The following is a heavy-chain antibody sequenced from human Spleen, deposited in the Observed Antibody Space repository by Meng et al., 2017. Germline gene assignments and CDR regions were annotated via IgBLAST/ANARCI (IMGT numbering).Heavy chain of an antibody. D-gene: IGHD4-17*01. V-gene: IGHV3-21*01. CDR1: GFTFTTYS. CDR2: ISTSGAYI. J-gene: IGHJ6*02. Sequence: GGSLRLSCAASGFTFTTYSMNWVRQAPGKGLEWVSSISTSGAYIYYAASVKGRFTISRDNAKNSLYLQMNSLRADDTAVYYCAGDYGDSLYYYYGMDAWGQGTTVTVSS. CDR3: AGDYGDSLYYYYGMDA.